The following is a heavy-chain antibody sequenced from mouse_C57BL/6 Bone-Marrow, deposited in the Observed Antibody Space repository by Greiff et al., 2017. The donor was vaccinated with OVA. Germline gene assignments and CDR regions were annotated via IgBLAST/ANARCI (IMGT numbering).Heavy chain of an antibody. V-gene: IGHV5-17*01. Sequence: EVKLMESGGGLVKPGGSLKLSCAASGFTFSDYGMHWVRQAPEKGLEWVAYISSGSSTIYYADTVKGRFTISRDNAKNTLFLQMTSLRSEDTAMYYCARPGYYGSFYAMDYWGQGTSVTVSS. CDR2: ISSGSSTI. CDR3: ARPGYYGSFYAMDY. D-gene: IGHD1-1*01. CDR1: GFTFSDYG. J-gene: IGHJ4*01.